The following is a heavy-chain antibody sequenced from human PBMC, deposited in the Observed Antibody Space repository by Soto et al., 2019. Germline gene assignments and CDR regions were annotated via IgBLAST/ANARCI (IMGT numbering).Heavy chain of an antibody. Sequence: SETLSITCAVSGGSISSGGYSWSWLRQPPGKGLEWIGYIFHSGSTYYNPSLKSRVTISVDGSKNHFSLELSSVTAADTAVYYCARVNYDFWSGYWPYYYYGMDVWGQGTTVTVSS. J-gene: IGHJ6*02. D-gene: IGHD3-3*01. CDR3: ARVNYDFWSGYWPYYYYGMDV. CDR1: GGSISSGGYS. CDR2: IFHSGST. V-gene: IGHV4-30-2*01.